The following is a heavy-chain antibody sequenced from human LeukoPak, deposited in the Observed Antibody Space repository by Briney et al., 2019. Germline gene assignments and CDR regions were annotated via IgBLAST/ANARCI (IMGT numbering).Heavy chain of an antibody. CDR1: GDSVSSNTAT. Sequence: SQTLPLTCAISGDSVSSNTATWNWIRQSPSRGLEWLGRTYYRSKWFSDYALSVKSRIMINPDTSKNQFSLHLNSVIPEDTAIYYCARDEDGAAARNSDSWGQGILVTVSS. J-gene: IGHJ4*02. D-gene: IGHD6-13*01. CDR2: TYYRSKWFS. V-gene: IGHV6-1*01. CDR3: ARDEDGAAARNSDS.